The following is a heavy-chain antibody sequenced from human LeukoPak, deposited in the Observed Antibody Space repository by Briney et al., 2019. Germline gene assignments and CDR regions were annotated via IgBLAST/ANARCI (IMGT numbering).Heavy chain of an antibody. CDR2: IWYDGSNK. D-gene: IGHD2-2*01. CDR3: ARDHSQLLYAFDI. CDR1: GFTFSSYG. Sequence: GGSLRLSCAASGFTFSSYGMHWVRQAPGKGLEWVAVIWYDGSNKYYADSVKGRFTISRDNSKNTLYLQMNSLRAEDTAVYYCARDHSQLLYAFDIWGQGTMVTVSS. V-gene: IGHV3-33*01. J-gene: IGHJ3*02.